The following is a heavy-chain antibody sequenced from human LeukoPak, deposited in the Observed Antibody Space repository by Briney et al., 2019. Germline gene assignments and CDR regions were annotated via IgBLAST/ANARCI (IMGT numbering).Heavy chain of an antibody. V-gene: IGHV4-34*01. Sequence: SETLSLTCAVYGGSFSGYYWSWIRQPPGKGLEWIGEINHSGSTNYNPSLKSRVTMSVDTSKNQFSLKLSSVTAADTAVYYCARHYCSGGSCYTRRRPFDPWGQGTLVTVSS. D-gene: IGHD2-15*01. CDR3: ARHYCSGGSCYTRRRPFDP. J-gene: IGHJ5*02. CDR2: INHSGST. CDR1: GGSFSGYY.